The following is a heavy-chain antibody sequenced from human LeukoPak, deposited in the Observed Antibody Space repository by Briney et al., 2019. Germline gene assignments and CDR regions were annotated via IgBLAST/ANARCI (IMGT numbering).Heavy chain of an antibody. CDR1: GGSISSSSYY. D-gene: IGHD6-13*01. CDR2: IYYSGST. Sequence: PSETLSLTCTVSGGSISSSSYYWGWIRQPPGKGLEWIGSIYYSGSTYYNPSLKSRVTISVDTSKNQFSLKLSSVTAADTAVYYCGRHPLYSSSWYFDYWGQGTLVTVSS. J-gene: IGHJ4*02. CDR3: GRHPLYSSSWYFDY. V-gene: IGHV4-39*01.